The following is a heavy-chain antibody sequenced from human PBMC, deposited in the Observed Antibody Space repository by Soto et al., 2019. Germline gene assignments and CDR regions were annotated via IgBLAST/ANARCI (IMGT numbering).Heavy chain of an antibody. CDR2: IRDKANSYAT. CDR1: GFTFSGSA. D-gene: IGHD6-13*01. CDR3: TRPSIALDI. J-gene: IGHJ3*02. Sequence: EVQLVESGGGLVQPGGSLKLSCAASGFTFSGSAVHWVRQASGKGLEWIARIRDKANSYATAYAASVKGRFTVSRDDSKNTAYLQMNSLKTEDTAVYYCTRPSIALDIWGQGTVVTVSS. V-gene: IGHV3-73*01.